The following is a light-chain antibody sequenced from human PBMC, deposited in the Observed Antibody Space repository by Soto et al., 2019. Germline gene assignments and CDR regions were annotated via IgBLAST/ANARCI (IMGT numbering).Light chain of an antibody. J-gene: IGKJ1*01. CDR2: DAS. CDR1: QSISNY. Sequence: EIVLTQSPATLSLSPGERATLSCRASQSISNYLAWYQHKPGQAPRLLIYDASSRATGIPARFSGSGSGTAFTLTISSIAPEAFAVYLCPLSSNWPPTWTFGQGTKVEVK. CDR3: PLSSNWPPTWT. V-gene: IGKV3-11*01.